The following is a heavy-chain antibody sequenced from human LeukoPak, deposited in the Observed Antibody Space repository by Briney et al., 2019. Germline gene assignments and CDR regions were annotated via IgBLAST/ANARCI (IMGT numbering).Heavy chain of an antibody. CDR3: VRDPRSDTRDWYFDR. J-gene: IGHJ2*01. V-gene: IGHV3-74*01. CDR2: ICPDARRT. Sequence: GGSLRLSCEASGFTLSGTCMHWLRQAPGKAVLWLSHICPDARRTGYADSVEGRFTTSRDTAKNTLYWQMNSLRAEDSALYHCVRDPRSDTRDWYFDRWGRGTLVVVSS. CDR1: GFTLSGTC. D-gene: IGHD6-19*01.